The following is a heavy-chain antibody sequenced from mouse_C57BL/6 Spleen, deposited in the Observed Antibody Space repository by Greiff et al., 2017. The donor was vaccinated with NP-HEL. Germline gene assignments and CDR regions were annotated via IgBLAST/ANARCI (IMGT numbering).Heavy chain of an antibody. Sequence: QVQLQQSGAELVRPGASVTLSCKASGYTFTDYEMHWVKQTPVHGLEWIGAIDPETGGTAYNQKFKGKAILTADKSSSTAYMELRSLTSEDSAVYYCTRDYYGSSRRFAYWGQGTLVTVSA. J-gene: IGHJ3*01. CDR1: GYTFTDYE. D-gene: IGHD1-1*01. CDR2: IDPETGGT. CDR3: TRDYYGSSRRFAY. V-gene: IGHV1-15*01.